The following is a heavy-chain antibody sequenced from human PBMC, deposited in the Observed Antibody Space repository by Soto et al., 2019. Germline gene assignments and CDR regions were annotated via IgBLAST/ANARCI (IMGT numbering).Heavy chain of an antibody. CDR3: ARDLSVGYCSSTSCYTDDYYGMGV. J-gene: IGHJ6*02. V-gene: IGHV1-18*04. Sequence: ASVKVSCKASGYTFTSYGISWVRQAPGQGLEWMGWISAYNGNTNYAQKLQGRVTMTTDTSTSTAYMELRSLRSDDTAVYYCARDLSVGYCSSTSCYTDDYYGMGVWGQGTTVTVSS. D-gene: IGHD2-2*02. CDR2: ISAYNGNT. CDR1: GYTFTSYG.